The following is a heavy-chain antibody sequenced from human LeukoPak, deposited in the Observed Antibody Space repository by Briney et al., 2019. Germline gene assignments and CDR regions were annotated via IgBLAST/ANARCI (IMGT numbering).Heavy chain of an antibody. V-gene: IGHV6-1*01. D-gene: IGHD6-19*01. Sequence: PSQTLSLTCAISGDSVSSNNAAWNWIRQSPSRGLEWLGKTYYRSKWYDDYAVSVKGRITINPDTSKNQFTLKMNSVTPEDTAVYYCAREAGSTGPVGAFDIWGQGTRVTVSS. CDR3: AREAGSTGPVGAFDI. J-gene: IGHJ3*02. CDR1: GDSVSSNNAA. CDR2: TYYRSKWYD.